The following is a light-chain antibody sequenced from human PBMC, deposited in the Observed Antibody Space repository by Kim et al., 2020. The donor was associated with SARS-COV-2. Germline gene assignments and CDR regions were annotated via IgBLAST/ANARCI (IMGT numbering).Light chain of an antibody. CDR3: QQANSFPYT. Sequence: SASVGETVTITCRASQGVSSWLVWYQQKPGKAPQVLIYAASNLQSGVPSRFSGSGSGTDFTLTINSLQPEDFATYFCQQANSFPYTFGQGTKLEI. J-gene: IGKJ2*01. CDR1: QGVSSW. CDR2: AAS. V-gene: IGKV1-12*01.